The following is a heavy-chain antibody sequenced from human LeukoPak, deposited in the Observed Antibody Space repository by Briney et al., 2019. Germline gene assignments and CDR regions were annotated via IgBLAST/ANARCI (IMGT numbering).Heavy chain of an antibody. D-gene: IGHD2-2*01. CDR2: IYYSGST. Sequence: PSETLSLTCTVSDGSISSHYWSWIRQPPGMGLEWIGYIYYSGSTNYNPSLNSRVTISVDTSKNQFSLKLTSMTAADTAVYYCARGHCSSTSCYRNWFDPWGQGTLVTVSS. CDR3: ARGHCSSTSCYRNWFDP. V-gene: IGHV4-59*11. J-gene: IGHJ5*02. CDR1: DGSISSHY.